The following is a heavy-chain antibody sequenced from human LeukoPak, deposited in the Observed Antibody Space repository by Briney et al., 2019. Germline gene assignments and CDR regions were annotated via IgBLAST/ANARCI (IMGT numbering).Heavy chain of an antibody. D-gene: IGHD5-24*01. CDR2: INHSGST. V-gene: IGHV4-34*01. CDR1: GGSFSGYY. J-gene: IGHJ3*02. CDR3: ARNYRPDAFDI. Sequence: SETLSLTCAVYGGSFSGYYWSWLRQPPGKGLEWIGEINHSGSTNYNPSLKSRVTISVDTSKNQFSLKLSSVTAADTAVYYCARNYRPDAFDIWGQGTMVTVSS.